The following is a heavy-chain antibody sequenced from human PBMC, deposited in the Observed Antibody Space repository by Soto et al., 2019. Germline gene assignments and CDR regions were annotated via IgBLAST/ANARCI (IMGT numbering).Heavy chain of an antibody. V-gene: IGHV4-39*01. CDR1: GCSISSSRYY. D-gene: IGHD5-18*01. CDR2: IYYSGST. Sequence: PSETLSLTCTVSGCSISSSRYYWGWVRQPPGKGPEWIGSIYYSGSTYYNPSLKSRVTISVDTSKNQFSLKLSSVTAADTAVYYCACIFSGGYGYGFYYYGMDVWGQGTTVTVSS. J-gene: IGHJ6*02. CDR3: ACIFSGGYGYGFYYYGMDV.